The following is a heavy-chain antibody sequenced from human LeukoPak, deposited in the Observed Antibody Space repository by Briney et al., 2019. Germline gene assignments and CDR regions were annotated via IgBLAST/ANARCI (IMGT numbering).Heavy chain of an antibody. CDR1: GFTFSSYW. J-gene: IGHJ6*02. CDR3: ARGSRAAKLASPYYYGMDV. CDR2: INHNGNVN. V-gene: IGHV3-7*01. D-gene: IGHD6-6*01. Sequence: GGSLRLSCAASGFTFSSYWMNWARQAPGKALEWVASINHNGNVNYYVDSVKGRFTISRDNSKNTLYLQMNSLRAEDTAVYYCARGSRAAKLASPYYYGMDVWGQGTTVTVSS.